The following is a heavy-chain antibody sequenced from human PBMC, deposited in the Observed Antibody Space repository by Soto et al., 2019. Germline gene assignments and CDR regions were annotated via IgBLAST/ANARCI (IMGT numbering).Heavy chain of an antibody. CDR3: AKDIEQKPDSGWFDP. J-gene: IGHJ5*02. V-gene: IGHV3-9*01. D-gene: IGHD6-13*01. CDR2: ISWNSGSI. CDR1: GFTFSSYW. Sequence: RLSCAASGFTFSSYWMHWVRQAPGKGLVWVSRISWNSGSIGYADSVKGRFTISRDNAKNSLYLQMNSLRAEDTALYYCAKDIEQKPDSGWFDPWGQGTLVTVSS.